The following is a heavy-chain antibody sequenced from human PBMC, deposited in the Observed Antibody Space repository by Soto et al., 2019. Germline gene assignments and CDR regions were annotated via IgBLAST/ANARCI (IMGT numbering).Heavy chain of an antibody. CDR1: GGTFSSYA. CDR3: ASSGVRGFYDILTGRFDY. Sequence: ASVKVSCKASGGTFSSYAISWVRQAPGQGLEWMGGIIPIFGTANYAQKFQGRVTITADESTSTAYMELSSLRSEDTAVYYCASSGVRGFYDILTGRFDYWGQGTLVTVSS. D-gene: IGHD3-9*01. V-gene: IGHV1-69*13. CDR2: IIPIFGTA. J-gene: IGHJ4*02.